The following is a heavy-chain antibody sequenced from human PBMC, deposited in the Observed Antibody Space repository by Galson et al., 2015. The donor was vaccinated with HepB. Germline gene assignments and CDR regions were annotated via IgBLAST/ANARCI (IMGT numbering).Heavy chain of an antibody. CDR2: ISWNSGSI. Sequence: SLRLSCAASGFTFDDYAMHWVRQAPGKGLEWVSGISWNSGSIGYADSVKGRFTISRDNAKNSLYLQMNSLRAEDTALYYCAKGPGWVSSGWFDPWGQGTLVTVSS. CDR3: AKGPGWVSSGWFDP. J-gene: IGHJ5*02. V-gene: IGHV3-9*01. CDR1: GFTFDDYA. D-gene: IGHD6-19*01.